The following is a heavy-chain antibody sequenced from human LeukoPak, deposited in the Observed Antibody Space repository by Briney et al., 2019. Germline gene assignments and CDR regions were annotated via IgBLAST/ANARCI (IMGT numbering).Heavy chain of an antibody. V-gene: IGHV1-2*02. J-gene: IGHJ3*02. D-gene: IGHD3-22*01. CDR3: AILGHYYDRRDAFDI. CDR1: GYTFTGYY. Sequence: ASVKVSCKASGYTFTGYYMHWVRQAPGQGLQWMGWINPNSGGTNYAQKFQGRVTMTRDTSISTAYMELSRLRSDDTAVNYCAILGHYYDRRDAFDIWGQGTMVTVSS. CDR2: INPNSGGT.